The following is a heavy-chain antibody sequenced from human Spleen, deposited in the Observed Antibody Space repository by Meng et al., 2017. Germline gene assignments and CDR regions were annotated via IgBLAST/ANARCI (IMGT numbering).Heavy chain of an antibody. Sequence: VRVVESGGWVVHPGRSLSLSCAASGFTLRSYGMHWVRQAPGKGLEWVAVISYDGSNKYYADSVKGRFTISRDNSKNTLYLQMNSLRAEDTAVYYCAREIIGSHGYWGQGTLVTVSS. J-gene: IGHJ4*02. CDR1: GFTLRSYG. CDR3: AREIIGSHGY. D-gene: IGHD3-16*02. V-gene: IGHV3-30*06. CDR2: ISYDGSNK.